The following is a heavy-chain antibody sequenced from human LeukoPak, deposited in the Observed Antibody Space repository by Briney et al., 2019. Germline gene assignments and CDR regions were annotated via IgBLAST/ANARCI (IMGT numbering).Heavy chain of an antibody. Sequence: PGGSLRLSCSASGFTFSVYAMHWVRQAPGKGLEYVSAISSNGVNTYYADSVKGRFTISRDNSKNTLFLQMGSLRAEDTAVYYCVKSHTNSCYSFDNWGQGSLVADCS. CDR1: GFTFSVYA. CDR3: VKSHTNSCYSFDN. J-gene: IGHJ4*02. CDR2: ISSNGVNT. V-gene: IGHV3-64D*06. D-gene: IGHD6-13*01.